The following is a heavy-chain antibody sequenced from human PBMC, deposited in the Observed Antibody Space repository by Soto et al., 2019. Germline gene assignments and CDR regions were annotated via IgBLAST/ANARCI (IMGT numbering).Heavy chain of an antibody. CDR3: ARGHSGSYPLPNLVRHYYGIDV. D-gene: IGHD1-26*01. CDR2: IIPIFGTA. CDR1: GGNFSSYA. V-gene: IGHV1-69*13. Sequence: SVKVSCKASGGNFSSYAISWVRQAPGQGLEWMGGIIPIFGTANYAQKFQGRVTITADESTSAAYMELSSLRSEDTAVYYCARGHSGSYPLPNLVRHYYGIDVWGQGTTVTVSS. J-gene: IGHJ6*02.